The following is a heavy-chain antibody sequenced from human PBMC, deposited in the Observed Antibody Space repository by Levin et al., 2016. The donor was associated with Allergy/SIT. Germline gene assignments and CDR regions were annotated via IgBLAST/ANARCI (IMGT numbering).Heavy chain of an antibody. CDR1: GFTFSSYG. V-gene: IGHV3-30*02. Sequence: GESLKISCAASGFTFSSYGMHWVRQAPGKGLEWVAFIRYDGSNKYYADSVKGRFTISRDDSKNTLYLQMNSLKTEDTAVYYCTTIPPLPNFDYWGQGTLVTVSS. CDR3: TTIPPLPNFDY. D-gene: IGHD1-14*01. J-gene: IGHJ4*02. CDR2: IRYDGSNK.